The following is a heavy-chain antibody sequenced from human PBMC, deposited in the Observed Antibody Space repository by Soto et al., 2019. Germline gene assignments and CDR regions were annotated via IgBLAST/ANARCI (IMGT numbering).Heavy chain of an antibody. V-gene: IGHV4-59*08. J-gene: IGHJ4*02. CDR1: CCSISSYY. CDR3: ARHGGGYPIDY. D-gene: IGHD3-16*01. Sequence: PSETLCLRSTVSCCSISSYYWSWIRQPPEKGLEWIGYIYYSGSTNYNPSIKSRVTISVDTSKNHFSLKLSSVTAADTAVYYCARHGGGYPIDYWGQGTLVTVSS. CDR2: IYYSGST.